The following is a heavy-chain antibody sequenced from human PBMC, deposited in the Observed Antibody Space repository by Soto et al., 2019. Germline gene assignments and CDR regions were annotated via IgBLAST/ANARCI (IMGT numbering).Heavy chain of an antibody. J-gene: IGHJ6*02. Sequence: PSETLSLTCTVSGGSISTYYWSWIRQPPGKGLEWIGYIYYSGSTNYNPSLKSRVTISVDTSKNQFSLKLSSVTAADTAVYYCARELSRGGTRYYYGMDVWGQGTTVTVSS. V-gene: IGHV4-59*01. D-gene: IGHD1-7*01. CDR2: IYYSGST. CDR1: GGSISTYY. CDR3: ARELSRGGTRYYYGMDV.